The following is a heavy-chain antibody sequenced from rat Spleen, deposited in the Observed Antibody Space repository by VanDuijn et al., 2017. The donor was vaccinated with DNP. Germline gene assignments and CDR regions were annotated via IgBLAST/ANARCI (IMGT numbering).Heavy chain of an antibody. CDR2: ISSGGDSA. J-gene: IGHJ2*01. CDR1: GFTFNDYA. D-gene: IGHD3-2*01. Sequence: EVQLVESGEGLVQPGNSLKLSCAASGFTFNDYAMAGVRQSPKKGLEWVATISSGGDSAYYRDSVKGRFTISRENTRRTLYLQMDSLRSEDTATYYCTTDRVYRDGDTHLFDYWGQGVMVTVSS. V-gene: IGHV5S10*01. CDR3: TTDRVYRDGDTHLFDY.